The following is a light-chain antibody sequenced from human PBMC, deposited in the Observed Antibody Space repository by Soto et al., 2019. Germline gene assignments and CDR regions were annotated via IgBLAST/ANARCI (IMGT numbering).Light chain of an antibody. Sequence: QSVLTQPASVSGSPGQSITVSCTGTSSDIGAYNYVSWYQQHPGKAPKLMIYDVTYRPSGVSNRFSGSKSGNTASLTISGLQAEDEADYYCGSSRSRNTLFVFGTGTQLTVL. CDR2: DVT. J-gene: IGLJ7*01. CDR3: GSSRSRNTLFV. CDR1: SSDIGAYNY. V-gene: IGLV2-14*03.